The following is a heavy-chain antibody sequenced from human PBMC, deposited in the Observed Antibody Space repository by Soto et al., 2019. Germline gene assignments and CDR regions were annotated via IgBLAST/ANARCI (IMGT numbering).Heavy chain of an antibody. J-gene: IGHJ5*02. CDR2: MNPNSGNT. V-gene: IGHV1-8*01. CDR1: GYTFTSYD. CDR3: ARDRPAAATGGFDP. Sequence: QVQLVQSGAEVKKPGASVKVSCKASGYTFTSYDINWVRQATGQGLEWMGWMNPNSGNTDYAQKVPGRATMTRTTSISTAYMELSSLRSEDTAVYSCARDRPAAATGGFDPWCQGTLVTVSS. D-gene: IGHD6-13*01.